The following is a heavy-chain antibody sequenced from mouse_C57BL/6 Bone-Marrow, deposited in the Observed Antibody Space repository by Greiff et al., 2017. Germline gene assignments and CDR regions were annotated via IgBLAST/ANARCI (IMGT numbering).Heavy chain of an antibody. Sequence: EVQWVESGEGLVKPGGSLKLSCAASGFTFSSYAMSWVRQTPEKRLEWVAYISSGGDYIYYADTVKGRFTISRDNARNTLYLQMSSLKSEDTAMYYCTREDYYGSSPWFAYWGQGTLVTVSA. CDR3: TREDYYGSSPWFAY. CDR2: ISSGGDYI. D-gene: IGHD1-1*01. V-gene: IGHV5-9-1*02. J-gene: IGHJ3*01. CDR1: GFTFSSYA.